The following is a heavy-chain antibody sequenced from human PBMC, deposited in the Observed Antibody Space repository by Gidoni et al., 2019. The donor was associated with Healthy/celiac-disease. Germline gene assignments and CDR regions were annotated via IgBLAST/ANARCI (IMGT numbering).Heavy chain of an antibody. Sequence: EVQLVESGGGLVQPGGSRRLSCAAPGFNFSSYSMNWVRQATGKGLGLVAYISSSSSTIYYADSVKGRFTISRDNAKNSLYLQMNSLRDEDPAVYYCARDPPVGFHSSSSDYWGQGTLVTVSS. J-gene: IGHJ4*02. CDR1: GFNFSSYS. V-gene: IGHV3-48*02. D-gene: IGHD6-6*01. CDR3: ARDPPVGFHSSSSDY. CDR2: ISSSSSTI.